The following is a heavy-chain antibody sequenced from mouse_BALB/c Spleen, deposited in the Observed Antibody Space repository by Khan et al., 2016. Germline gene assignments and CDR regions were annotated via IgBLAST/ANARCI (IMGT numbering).Heavy chain of an antibody. CDR3: APNTTVPFAY. Sequence: QIQLVQSGPELKKPGETVKISCKASGYTFTDYSMHWVKQAPGKGLKWMGWINTETGEPTYADDFKGRFAFSLETSASTAYLQINNLKTEDTATHFCAPNTTVPFAYWGQGTLVTVAA. V-gene: IGHV9-2-1*01. D-gene: IGHD1-1*01. CDR2: INTETGEP. J-gene: IGHJ3*01. CDR1: GYTFTDYS.